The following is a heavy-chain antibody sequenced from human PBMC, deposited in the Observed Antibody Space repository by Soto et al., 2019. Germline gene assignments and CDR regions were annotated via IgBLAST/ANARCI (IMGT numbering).Heavy chain of an antibody. Sequence: GASVKVSCKASGYTFTSYYMHWVRQAPGQGLEWMGIINPSGGSTSYAQKFQGRVTMTRDTSTSTVYMELSSLRSEDTAVYYCARWVVAATEYFQHWGQGPLVPVS. CDR3: ARWVVAATEYFQH. D-gene: IGHD2-15*01. CDR1: GYTFTSYY. J-gene: IGHJ1*01. CDR2: INPSGGST. V-gene: IGHV1-46*03.